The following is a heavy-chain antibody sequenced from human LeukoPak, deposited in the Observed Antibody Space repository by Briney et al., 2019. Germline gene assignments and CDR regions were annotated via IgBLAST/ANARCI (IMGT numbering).Heavy chain of an antibody. CDR2: ISSSSSTI. V-gene: IGHV3-48*01. CDR1: GSTFSSYS. CDR3: ARSPYGSGSYFDY. D-gene: IGHD3-10*01. J-gene: IGHJ4*02. Sequence: GGSLRLSCAASGSTFSSYSMNWVRQAPGKGLEWVSYISSSSSTIYYADSVKGRFTISRDNAKNSLYLQMNSLRAEDTAVYYCARSPYGSGSYFDYWGQGTLVTVSS.